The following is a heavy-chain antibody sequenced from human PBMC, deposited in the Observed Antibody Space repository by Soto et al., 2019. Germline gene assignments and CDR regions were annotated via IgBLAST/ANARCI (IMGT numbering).Heavy chain of an antibody. D-gene: IGHD2-2*01. Sequence: GGSLRLSCAASGFTFDDYAMHWVRQAPGKGLEWVSGISWNSGSIGYADSVKGRFTISRDNAKNSLYLQMNSLRAEDTALYYCAKSLTVLHCSSTSCPFDYWGQGTLVTVSS. CDR1: GFTFDDYA. CDR2: ISWNSGSI. V-gene: IGHV3-9*01. CDR3: AKSLTVLHCSSTSCPFDY. J-gene: IGHJ4*02.